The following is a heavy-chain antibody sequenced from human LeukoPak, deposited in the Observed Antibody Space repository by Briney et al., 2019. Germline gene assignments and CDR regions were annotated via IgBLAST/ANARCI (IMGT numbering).Heavy chain of an antibody. V-gene: IGHV4-59*08. Sequence: SETLSLTCTVSGGSISSYYWSWIRQPPGKGLEWIGYIFYSGSTNYNPSLESRVTISVDTSKNQFSLKLSSVTAADTAVYYCARYYGGNHDYWGQGTLVTVSS. CDR2: IFYSGST. CDR1: GGSISSYY. D-gene: IGHD4-23*01. J-gene: IGHJ4*02. CDR3: ARYYGGNHDY.